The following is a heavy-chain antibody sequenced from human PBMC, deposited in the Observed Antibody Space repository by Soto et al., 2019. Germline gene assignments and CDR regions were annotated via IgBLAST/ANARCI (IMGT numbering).Heavy chain of an antibody. Sequence: GGSLRLSCSASGLPFSDSAMHWVRQAPGKGLEWVGRIRNKVNNYATAYAASVKGRFTISRDDSKNTAHLQMNSLETEDTAVYYCTASAYDTFLHFWAQGSLVTVSS. CDR3: TASAYDTFLHF. CDR1: GLPFSDSA. J-gene: IGHJ4*02. D-gene: IGHD5-12*01. CDR2: IRNKVNNYAT. V-gene: IGHV3-73*01.